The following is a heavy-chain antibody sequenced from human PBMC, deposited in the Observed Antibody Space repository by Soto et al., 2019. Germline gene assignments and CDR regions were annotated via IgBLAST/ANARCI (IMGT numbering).Heavy chain of an antibody. D-gene: IGHD3-3*01. V-gene: IGHV3-23*01. CDR3: AKDTVVCYSFWSGYYSDGLDV. Sequence: EVKLLESGGGLAQPGGSLRLSCVGSGFTFDSYAISWVRQAPGKGLQWTSAISGNGAGTDYAHSVKGRFTISRDNSKNTVHLQMNSLRSEDTALYYSAKDTVVCYSFWSGYYSDGLDVWCQGTMVTVSS. CDR1: GFTFDSYA. J-gene: IGHJ3*01. CDR2: ISGNGAGT.